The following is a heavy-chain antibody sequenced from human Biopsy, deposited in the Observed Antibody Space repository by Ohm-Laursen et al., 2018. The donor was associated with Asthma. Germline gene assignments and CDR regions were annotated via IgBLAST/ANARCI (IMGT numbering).Heavy chain of an antibody. J-gene: IGHJ6*02. Sequence: TLSLTCSVSGGYTGSSDHHWAWIRQAPGKGLEWIGFVFWSGSTHYSGSLERRVSISIDTATNEFSMKLWSVTPADTAVYFCARVVSYGDIYFGIDVWGPGNTGVVS. CDR2: VFWSGST. CDR1: GGYTGSSDHH. V-gene: IGHV4-30-4*01. CDR3: ARVVSYGDIYFGIDV. D-gene: IGHD4-17*01.